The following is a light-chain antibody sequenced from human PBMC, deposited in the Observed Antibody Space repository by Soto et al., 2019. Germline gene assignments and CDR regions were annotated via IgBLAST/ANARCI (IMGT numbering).Light chain of an antibody. CDR1: QSVSSN. Sequence: EIVMTQSPATLSVSPGERATLSCRASQSVSSNLAWYQQKPGQAPRLLIYGASTRATGIPARFSGSGSGTEFTLTISRLQSEDFAAYYCQQYHDWPLTFGGGTRVEIK. V-gene: IGKV3-15*01. CDR3: QQYHDWPLT. CDR2: GAS. J-gene: IGKJ4*01.